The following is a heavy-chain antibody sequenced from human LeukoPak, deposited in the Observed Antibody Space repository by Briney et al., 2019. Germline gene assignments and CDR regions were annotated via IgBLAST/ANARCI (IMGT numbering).Heavy chain of an antibody. CDR2: INHSGST. V-gene: IGHV4-34*01. Sequence: NPSETLSLTCAVYGGSFSGYYWSWIRQPPGKGLEWIGDINHSGSTNYNPSLKSRVTISVDTSKNQFSLKLSSVTAADTAVYYCARGRAGRGAMVRGVTSYFDYWGQGTLVTVSS. CDR3: ARGRAGRGAMVRGVTSYFDY. CDR1: GGSFSGYY. J-gene: IGHJ4*02. D-gene: IGHD3-10*01.